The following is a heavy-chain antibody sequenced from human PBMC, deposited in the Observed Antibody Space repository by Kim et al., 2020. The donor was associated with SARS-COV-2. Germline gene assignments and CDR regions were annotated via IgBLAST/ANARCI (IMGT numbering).Heavy chain of an antibody. V-gene: IGHV3-11*03. D-gene: IGHD2-21*02. Sequence: GGSLRLSCAASGFTFSDYYMSWIRQAPGKGLEWVSYISSSSSYTNYADSVKGRFTISRDNAKNSLYLQMNSLRAEDTAVYYCARSLSRATVVTPMDHFDYWGQGTLVTVSS. CDR1: GFTFSDYY. J-gene: IGHJ4*02. CDR3: ARSLSRATVVTPMDHFDY. CDR2: ISSSSSYT.